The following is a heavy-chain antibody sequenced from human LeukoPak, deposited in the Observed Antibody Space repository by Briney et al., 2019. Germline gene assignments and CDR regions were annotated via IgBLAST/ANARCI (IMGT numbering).Heavy chain of an antibody. J-gene: IGHJ4*02. CDR3: ARERGVTRYFDY. V-gene: IGHV1-69*05. CDR1: GGTFGSYA. CDR2: IIPIFGTA. Sequence: SVKVSCKASGGTFGSYAISWVRQAPGQGLEWMGGIIPIFGTANYAQKFQGRVTITTDESTSTAYMELSSLRSEDTAVYYCARERGVTRYFDYWGQGTLVTVSS. D-gene: IGHD2-15*01.